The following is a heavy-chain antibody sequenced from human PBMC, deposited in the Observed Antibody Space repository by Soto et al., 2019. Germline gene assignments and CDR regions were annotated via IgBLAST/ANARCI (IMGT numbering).Heavy chain of an antibody. D-gene: IGHD2-2*01. CDR2: VIPILGMA. CDR3: ARGGAVVVPGAVDRHNWFDP. CDR1: GGTFSSYS. V-gene: IGHV1-69*02. Sequence: QVQLVQSGAEVKKPGSSVKVSCEASGGTFSSYSFSWVRQAPGQGLEWMGRVIPILGMANYAQKFQGRVKLTADKSTSTVYMELSSLMSEDTAVYYCARGGAVVVPGAVDRHNWFDPWGQGTLVTVSS. J-gene: IGHJ5*02.